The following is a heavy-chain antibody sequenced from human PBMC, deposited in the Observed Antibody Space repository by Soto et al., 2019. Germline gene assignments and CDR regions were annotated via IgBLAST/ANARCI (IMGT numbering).Heavy chain of an antibody. J-gene: IGHJ4*02. CDR2: IRRRANSYTT. V-gene: IGHV3-72*01. CDR1: GFTFTDHY. D-gene: IGHD3-9*01. CDR3: VRVFDTYYFDL. Sequence: GGSLRLSCVASGFTFTDHYMDWVRQAPGKGLEWVGRIRRRANSYTTVNAASVKGRFTLSRDDSKNSIYLQMNSLKIEDTAVYYCVRVFDTYYFDLWGQGNMVTVSS.